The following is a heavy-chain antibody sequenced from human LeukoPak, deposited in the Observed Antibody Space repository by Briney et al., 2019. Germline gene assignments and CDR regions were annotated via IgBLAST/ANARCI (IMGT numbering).Heavy chain of an antibody. CDR2: IYYSGST. Sequence: SETLSLTCTVSGGSINNYYCSWLRQPPGKGLVWIGHIYYSGSTNYNPSLKSRVTISVDTSNNQFSLKLSSVTAADTAVYCCARGSGWLPNNWGQGALVTVSS. J-gene: IGHJ4*02. CDR3: ARGSGWLPNN. V-gene: IGHV4-59*01. D-gene: IGHD5-12*01. CDR1: GGSINNYY.